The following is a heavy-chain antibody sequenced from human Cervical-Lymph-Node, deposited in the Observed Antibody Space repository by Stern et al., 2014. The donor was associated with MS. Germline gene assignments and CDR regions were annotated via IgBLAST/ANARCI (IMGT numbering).Heavy chain of an antibody. D-gene: IGHD3-3*01. CDR2: IYYSGST. J-gene: IGHJ4*02. Sequence: QVQLQESGPGVVKPSQTLSLTCTVSGGSINSGGYYWTWIRQHPGKGLEWIGYIYYSGSTYYNPSLKSRITISVDTSKNQFSLRLTSVTAADTAIFYCAGILRSLEWIPPPNYDIWGQGTLVTVSS. CDR3: AGILRSLEWIPPPNYDI. V-gene: IGHV4-31*03. CDR1: GGSINSGGYY.